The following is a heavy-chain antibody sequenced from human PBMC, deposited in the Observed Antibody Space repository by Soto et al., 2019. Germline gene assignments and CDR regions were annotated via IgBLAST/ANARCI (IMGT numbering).Heavy chain of an antibody. D-gene: IGHD1-26*01. CDR2: IHTSGIT. Sequence: PSETLSLTCSFSVGSVSSESHFWSGVRQPPGKGLEWIGYIHTSGITNSNPSLKSRVTISSDTSRNQFSLSLSSVTAADAAVYFCAREDMSGTYYFDYWGPGIMVTVSS. CDR1: VGSVSSESHF. V-gene: IGHV4-61*01. CDR3: AREDMSGTYYFDY. J-gene: IGHJ4*02.